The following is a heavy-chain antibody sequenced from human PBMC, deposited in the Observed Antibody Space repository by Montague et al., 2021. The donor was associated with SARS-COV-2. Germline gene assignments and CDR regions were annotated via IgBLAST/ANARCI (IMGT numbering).Heavy chain of an antibody. CDR1: GFTFSSYE. Sequence: SLRLYCAASGFTFSSYEMNWVRQAPGKGLEWVSYISSSGSTIYYADSVKGRFTISRDNAKISLYLQMNSLRAEDTAVYYCAATSGDIVVVVAAYYGMDVWGRGTTVTISS. J-gene: IGHJ6*02. V-gene: IGHV3-48*03. D-gene: IGHD2-15*01. CDR2: ISSSGSTI. CDR3: AATSGDIVVVVAAYYGMDV.